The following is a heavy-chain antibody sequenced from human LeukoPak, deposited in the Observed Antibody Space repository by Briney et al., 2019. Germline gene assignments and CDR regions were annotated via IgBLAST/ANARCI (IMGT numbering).Heavy chain of an antibody. CDR3: ARSRNPPNDGGSLDY. CDR1: GFTFSSYA. J-gene: IGHJ4*02. D-gene: IGHD2-15*01. Sequence: GGSLRLSCAASGFTFSSYAMHWVRQAPGKGLEWVTIISYDGSNKYYADSVKGRFTISRDNSKNTLYLQMNSLRAEDTAVYYCARSRNPPNDGGSLDYWGQGTLVTVSS. V-gene: IGHV3-30-3*01. CDR2: ISYDGSNK.